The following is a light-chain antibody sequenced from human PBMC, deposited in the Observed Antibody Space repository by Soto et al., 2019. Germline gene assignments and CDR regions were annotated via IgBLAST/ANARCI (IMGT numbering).Light chain of an antibody. CDR3: CSYAGSRTFV. J-gene: IGLJ3*02. Sequence: QSVLTQPPSVSGSPEQSITISCTGTSSDVGAYNLVSWYQQHPGKAPRLIIYEGSKRPSGISHRFSGSKSDNTASLTISGLRAEDEAHYHCCSYAGSRTFVFGGGTQLTVL. CDR1: SSDVGAYNL. CDR2: EGS. V-gene: IGLV2-23*01.